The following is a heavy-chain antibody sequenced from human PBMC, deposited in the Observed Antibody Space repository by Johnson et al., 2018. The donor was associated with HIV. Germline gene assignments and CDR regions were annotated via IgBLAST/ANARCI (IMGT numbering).Heavy chain of an antibody. CDR1: GFTFSDSY. V-gene: IGHV3-66*02. J-gene: IGHJ3*02. Sequence: VQLVESGGGLVKPGGSLRLSCGASGFTFSDSYMNWIRQAPGKGLEWVSVIYSGGSTYYADSVKGRFSISRDNSKNTLSLQMNSPRVDDTAVYYCARDFGLFLGKDDAFDIWGQGTMVTVSS. CDR3: ARDFGLFLGKDDAFDI. D-gene: IGHD7-27*01. CDR2: IYSGGST.